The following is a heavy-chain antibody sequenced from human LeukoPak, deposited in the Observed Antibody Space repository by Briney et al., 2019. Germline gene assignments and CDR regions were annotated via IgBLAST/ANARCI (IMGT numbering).Heavy chain of an antibody. V-gene: IGHV1-18*01. CDR2: ISAYNGNT. D-gene: IGHD2-2*01. Sequence: GASVKVSCKASGYTFTSYGISWVRQAPGQGLEWMGWISAYNGNTNYAQKLQGRVTMTTDTSTSTAYMELRSLRSDDTAVYYCARGLKRYQLLTEYFQHWGQGTLVTVSS. CDR1: GYTFTSYG. CDR3: ARGLKRYQLLTEYFQH. J-gene: IGHJ1*01.